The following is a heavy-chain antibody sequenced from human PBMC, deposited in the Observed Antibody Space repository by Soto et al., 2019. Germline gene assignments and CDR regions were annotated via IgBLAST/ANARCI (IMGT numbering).Heavy chain of an antibody. CDR3: ARGINYYDSGDDAFDI. J-gene: IGHJ3*02. CDR1: EYTFTSYD. CDR2: MNPNSGNT. D-gene: IGHD3-10*01. Sequence: QAQLVQSGAEVKKPGASVKVSCKASEYTFTSYDINWVRQATGQGLEWMGWMNPNSGNTGYAQKFQGRVTMTRNTSISTAYMELSSLRSEDTAVYYCARGINYYDSGDDAFDIWGQGTMVTVSS. V-gene: IGHV1-8*01.